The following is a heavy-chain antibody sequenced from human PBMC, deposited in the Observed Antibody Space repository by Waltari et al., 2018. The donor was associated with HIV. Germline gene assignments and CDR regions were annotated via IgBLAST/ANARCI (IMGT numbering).Heavy chain of an antibody. Sequence: EVPLVESGGGLVKQGGSLRLSCVVSGSNFTTFSMKWVRQAPGKGLEWVASISSTSSFIYYADSVKGRFTISRDNGKNSLYLQINNLRVEDTAVYYCASEDFWSGPHNWGQGTLVTVSS. J-gene: IGHJ4*02. V-gene: IGHV3-21*01. CDR1: GSNFTTFS. CDR2: ISSTSSFI. CDR3: ASEDFWSGPHN. D-gene: IGHD3-3*01.